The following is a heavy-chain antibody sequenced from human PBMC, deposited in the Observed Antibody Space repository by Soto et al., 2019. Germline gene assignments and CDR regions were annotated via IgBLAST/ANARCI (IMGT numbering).Heavy chain of an antibody. CDR3: AASIFYYGMDV. CDR1: GYTFTNYC. Sequence: GESLRISCNGSGYTFTNYCIGLVLQMPGKGLDWMGIIYPCDSDTKYNPSFQGQVTISADKSITTTYLRWTSLKASDTAIYYCAASIFYYGMDVWGQGTTVTVSS. J-gene: IGHJ6*02. V-gene: IGHV5-51*01. CDR2: IYPCDSDT.